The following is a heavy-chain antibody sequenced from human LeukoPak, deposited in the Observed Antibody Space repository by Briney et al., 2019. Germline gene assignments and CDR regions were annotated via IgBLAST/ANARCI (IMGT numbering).Heavy chain of an antibody. CDR3: ARGPTADYDFWSGFQH. Sequence: GRSLRLSCAASGFAFSSYAMHWVRQAPGKGLEWVAVISYDGSNKYYADSVKGRFTISRDNSKNTLYLQMNSLRAEDTAVYYCARGPTADYDFWSGFQHWGQGALVTVSS. D-gene: IGHD3-3*01. V-gene: IGHV3-30*01. CDR1: GFAFSSYA. J-gene: IGHJ1*01. CDR2: ISYDGSNK.